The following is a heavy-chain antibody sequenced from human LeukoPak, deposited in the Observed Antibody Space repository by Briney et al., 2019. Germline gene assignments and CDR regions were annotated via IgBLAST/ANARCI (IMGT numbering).Heavy chain of an antibody. D-gene: IGHD5-24*01. J-gene: IGHJ5*02. V-gene: IGHV4-39*01. CDR1: GGSISCSSCY. CDR3: ARHRRDGYNRPSGGWFDP. Sequence: KPSETLSLTCTVSGGSISCSSCYWGWIRQPPGKGLEWIGSIYYSASTYYNPSLKSRVTTYVDTSKNQFSLKLSCVTAADTAVYYCARHRRDGYNRPSGGWFDPWGQGTLVTVSS. CDR2: IYYSAST.